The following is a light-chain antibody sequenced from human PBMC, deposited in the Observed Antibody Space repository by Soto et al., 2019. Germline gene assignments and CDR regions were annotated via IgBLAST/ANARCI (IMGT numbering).Light chain of an antibody. V-gene: IGLV1-40*01. CDR1: SSNIGAGYD. CDR2: GNS. CDR3: QSYDSSLSGSV. J-gene: IGLJ3*02. Sequence: QSVLTQPPSVSGAPGQRVTISCTGSSSNIGAGYDVHWYQQLPGTAPKLLIYGNSNRPSGVPDRFSGSKSGTSASLAITGLQAEDVADYYCQSYDSSLSGSVFGGGIKVTVL.